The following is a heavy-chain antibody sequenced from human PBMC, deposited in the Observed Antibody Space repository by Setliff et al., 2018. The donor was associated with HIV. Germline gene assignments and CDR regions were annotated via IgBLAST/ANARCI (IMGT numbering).Heavy chain of an antibody. CDR1: GVSTSSTSYY. V-gene: IGHV4-39*01. CDR3: ARQGQWLVSNWFDP. J-gene: IGHJ5*02. Sequence: SETLSLTCTVSGVSTSSTSYYWGWIRQPPGKGLEWIGYIYYSGNTYYNPSLKSRVTISVDTSKNHFSLKLSSMTAADTAVYYCARQGQWLVSNWFDPWGQGTLVTVSS. CDR2: IYYSGNT. D-gene: IGHD6-19*01.